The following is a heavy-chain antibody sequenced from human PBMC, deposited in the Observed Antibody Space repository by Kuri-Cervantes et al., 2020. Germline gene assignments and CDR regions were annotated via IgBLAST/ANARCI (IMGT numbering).Heavy chain of an antibody. CDR1: GYTFTSYS. V-gene: IGHV1-2*02. J-gene: IGHJ4*02. CDR2: INPNSGGT. Sequence: ASVKVSCRASGYTFTSYSISWVRQAPGQGLEWMGWINPNSGGTNYAQKFQGRVTMTRDTSISTAYMELSRLRSDDTAVYYCARGYYYDSSGYYLGNVHLDYWGQGTLVTVSS. D-gene: IGHD3-22*01. CDR3: ARGYYYDSSGYYLGNVHLDY.